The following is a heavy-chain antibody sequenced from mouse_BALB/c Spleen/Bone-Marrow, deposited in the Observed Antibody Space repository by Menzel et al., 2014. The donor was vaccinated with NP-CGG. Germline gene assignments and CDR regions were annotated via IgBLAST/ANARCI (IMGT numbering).Heavy chain of an antibody. CDR3: ARDDGYYALFDY. D-gene: IGHD2-3*01. Sequence: EVKLVESGPDLVKPSQSLSLTCTVTGYSITSGYSWHWIRQFSGNKLEWMGYIHYSGSTNYNPSLKSRISITRDTSKNQFFLQLNSVTTEDTATYYCARDDGYYALFDYWGQGTTLTVSS. J-gene: IGHJ2*01. V-gene: IGHV3-1*02. CDR2: IHYSGST. CDR1: GYSITSGYS.